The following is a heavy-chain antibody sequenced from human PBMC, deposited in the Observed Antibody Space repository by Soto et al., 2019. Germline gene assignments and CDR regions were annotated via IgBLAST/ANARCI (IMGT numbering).Heavy chain of an antibody. D-gene: IGHD4-17*01. Sequence: QVRLVESGGGVVQPGRSLRLSCAASGFTFSSYGMHWVRQAPGKGLEWVAVISYDGSNKYYADSVKGRFTISRDNSKNTLYLQMNSLRAEDTAVYYCAGTTEYYYYYGMDVWGQGTTVTVS. CDR1: GFTFSSYG. CDR2: ISYDGSNK. CDR3: AGTTEYYYYYGMDV. V-gene: IGHV3-30*03. J-gene: IGHJ6*02.